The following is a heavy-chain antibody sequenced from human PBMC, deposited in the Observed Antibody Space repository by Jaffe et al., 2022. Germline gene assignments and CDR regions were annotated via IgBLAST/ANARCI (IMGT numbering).Heavy chain of an antibody. CDR2: IKSKTDGGTT. J-gene: IGHJ4*02. CDR1: GFTFSNAW. CDR3: TTDFRAAIPPYILRVWLTTVDY. V-gene: IGHV3-15*01. D-gene: IGHD3-22*01. Sequence: EVQLVESGGGLVKPGGSLRLSCAASGFTFSNAWMSWVRQAPGKGLEWVGRIKSKTDGGTTDYAAPVKGRFTISRDDSKNTLYLQMNSLKTEDTAVYYCTTDFRAAIPPYILRVWLTTVDYWGQGTLVTVSS.